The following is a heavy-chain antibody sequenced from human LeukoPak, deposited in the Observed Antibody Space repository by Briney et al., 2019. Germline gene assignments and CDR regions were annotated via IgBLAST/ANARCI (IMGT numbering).Heavy chain of an antibody. J-gene: IGHJ4*02. CDR1: RSTFTNYT. D-gene: IGHD6-6*01. Sequence: GGSLTLSCAASRSTFTNYTMNWVRQPPRKGLEWVSIISTSGGTTYYADSVRSRFTVPGDNSKHTLYLQMNSLSSEDTAVYYCAKRPRQGRFDYWGQGALVTVSS. V-gene: IGHV3-23*01. CDR2: ISTSGGTT. CDR3: AKRPRQGRFDY.